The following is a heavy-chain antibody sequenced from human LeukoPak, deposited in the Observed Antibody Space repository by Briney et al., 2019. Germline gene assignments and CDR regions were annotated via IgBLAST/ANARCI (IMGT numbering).Heavy chain of an antibody. V-gene: IGHV5-51*01. D-gene: IGHD2-2*01. Sequence: GGSLQISCKGSGYLFTSYWIGWVRQLPGKGLEGMGIIYPGDSDTRYSPSFQGQVTISADKSISPPYLQCGSLKASDTAMYYCARRRFWDIVGGPAYNDAFDIWGQGTMVTVSS. CDR1: GYLFTSYW. CDR2: IYPGDSDT. CDR3: ARRRFWDIVGGPAYNDAFDI. J-gene: IGHJ3*02.